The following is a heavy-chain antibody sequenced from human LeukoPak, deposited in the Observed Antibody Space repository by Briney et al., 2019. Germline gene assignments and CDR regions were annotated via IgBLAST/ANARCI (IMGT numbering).Heavy chain of an antibody. CDR3: ATGDYYDSSGSFDY. J-gene: IGHJ4*02. V-gene: IGHV1-24*01. D-gene: IGHD3-22*01. CDR1: GYTLTELS. CDR2: FDPEDGET. Sequence: ASVKVSCKVSGYTLTELSMHWVRPAPGKGLEWMGGFDPEDGETIYAQKFQGRVTMTEDTSTDTAYMELSSLRSEDTAVYYCATGDYYDSSGSFDYWGQGTLVTVSS.